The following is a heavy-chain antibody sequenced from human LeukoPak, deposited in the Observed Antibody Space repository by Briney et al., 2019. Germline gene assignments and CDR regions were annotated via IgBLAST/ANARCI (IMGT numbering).Heavy chain of an antibody. CDR1: SGSISSYY. CDR2: ISYSGST. D-gene: IGHD3-16*01. Sequence: SETLSLTCTVSSGSISSYYWNWIRQPPGKGLEWIGYISYSGSTNYNPSLKSRVTISVDTSKNRFSLKLSSVTAADTAMYYCARLRGDSPLYYFDYWGQGTLVTVSS. V-gene: IGHV4-59*08. CDR3: ARLRGDSPLYYFDY. J-gene: IGHJ4*02.